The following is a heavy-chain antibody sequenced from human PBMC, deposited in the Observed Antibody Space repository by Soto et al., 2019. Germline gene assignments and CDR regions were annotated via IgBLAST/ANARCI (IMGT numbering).Heavy chain of an antibody. CDR2: ISSNGGST. V-gene: IGHV3-64*01. CDR3: AREAPDTAMTPDGYFDY. CDR1: GFTFSSYA. D-gene: IGHD5-18*01. J-gene: IGHJ4*02. Sequence: PGGSLRLSCAASGFTFSSYAMHWVRQAPGKGLEYVSAISSNGGSTYYANSVKGRFTISRDNSKNTLYLQMGSLRAEDMAVYYCAREAPDTAMTPDGYFDYWGQGTLVTVSS.